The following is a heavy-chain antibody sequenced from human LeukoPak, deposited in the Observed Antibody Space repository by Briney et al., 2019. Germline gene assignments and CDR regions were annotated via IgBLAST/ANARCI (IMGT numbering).Heavy chain of an antibody. D-gene: IGHD5-18*01. CDR1: GYIFTAYY. CDR3: ARAHPGYSYGPPFIDY. J-gene: IGHJ4*02. Sequence: ASVKVSCKASGYIFTAYYVHWVRQAPGQGPEWMGWINPNSGGTKYAQNFQGRVTMTRDTSISTAYMELSRLRSDDTAVYYCARAHPGYSYGPPFIDYWGQGTLVTVSS. CDR2: INPNSGGT. V-gene: IGHV1-2*02.